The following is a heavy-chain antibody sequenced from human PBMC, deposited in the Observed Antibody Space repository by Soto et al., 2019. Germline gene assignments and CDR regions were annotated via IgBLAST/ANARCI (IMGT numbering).Heavy chain of an antibody. Sequence: GASVKVSCKASGYTFTSYYMHWVRQAPGQRLEWMGWINVANGDTGYSQKFQGRVTLIRDTSASTVYMELSSLTSEDTAVYYCARKDYYGAGIYYFDHWGQGTLVTVSS. CDR2: INVANGDT. CDR3: ARKDYYGAGIYYFDH. CDR1: GYTFTSYY. J-gene: IGHJ4*02. D-gene: IGHD3-10*01. V-gene: IGHV1-3*01.